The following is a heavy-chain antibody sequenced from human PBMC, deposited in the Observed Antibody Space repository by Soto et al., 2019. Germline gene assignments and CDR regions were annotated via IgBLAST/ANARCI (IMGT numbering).Heavy chain of an antibody. D-gene: IGHD2-15*01. CDR2: ISAYNGNT. V-gene: IGHV1-18*01. CDR1: GYTFTSYG. Sequence: GASVKVSCKASGYTFTSYGISWVRQAPGQGLEWMGWISAYNGNTNYAQKLQGRVTMTTDTSTSTAYMELRSLRSDDTAVYYCAGEGRYCSGGSCLYNWFAPWGQGTLVTVSS. J-gene: IGHJ5*02. CDR3: AGEGRYCSGGSCLYNWFAP.